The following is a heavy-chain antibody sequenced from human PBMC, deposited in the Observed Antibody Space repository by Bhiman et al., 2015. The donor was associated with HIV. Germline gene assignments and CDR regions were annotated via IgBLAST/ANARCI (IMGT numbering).Heavy chain of an antibody. J-gene: IGHJ3*01. CDR1: GFTFSIYA. D-gene: IGHD3-22*01. V-gene: IGHV3-64*01. CDR3: AIPYYYDSGVYH. Sequence: EVQLVESGGGLVQPGGSLRLSCAASGFTFSIYAMHWVRQAPGKGLEYVSAISNNGGSTYYANSVEGRFTISRDNSKNTLYLQMGSLRPEDTAVYYCAIPYYYDSGVYHWGQGTWSPSL. CDR2: ISNNGGST.